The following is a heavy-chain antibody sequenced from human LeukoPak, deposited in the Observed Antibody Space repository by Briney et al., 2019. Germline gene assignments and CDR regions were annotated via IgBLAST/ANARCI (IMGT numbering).Heavy chain of an antibody. D-gene: IGHD3-22*01. J-gene: IGHJ4*02. CDR2: ISSSSGYI. V-gene: IGHV3-21*01. CDR3: ASDHYYDSSGYYYDGVDY. Sequence: GGSLRLSCAASGFTFSSYSMNWVRQAPGRGLEWVSSISSSSGYIYYADSVKGRFTISRDNPKNSLYLQMNSLRAEDTAVYYCASDHYYDSSGYYYDGVDYWGQGTLVTVSS. CDR1: GFTFSSYS.